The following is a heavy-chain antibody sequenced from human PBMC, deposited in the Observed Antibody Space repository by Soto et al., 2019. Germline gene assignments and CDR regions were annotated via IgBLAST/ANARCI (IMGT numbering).Heavy chain of an antibody. V-gene: IGHV3-23*01. CDR2: ISGSGGST. J-gene: IGHJ4*02. CDR3: AKKSPTYDYIWGSYRHEYYFDY. Sequence: EVQLLESGGGLVQPGGSLRLSCAASGFTFSSYAMSWVRQAPGKGLEWVSAISGSGGSTYYADSVKGRFTISRDNSNNTLYLQMNSLRAEDTAVYYCAKKSPTYDYIWGSYRHEYYFDYWGQGTLVTVSS. CDR1: GFTFSSYA. D-gene: IGHD3-16*02.